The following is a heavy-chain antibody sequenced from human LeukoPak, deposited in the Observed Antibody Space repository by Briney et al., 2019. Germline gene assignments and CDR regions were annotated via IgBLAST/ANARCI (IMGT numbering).Heavy chain of an antibody. Sequence: GGSLRISCAASGFTFSSYSMNWVRQAPGKGLEWVSSISSSSSYIYYADSVKGRFTISRDNAKNSLYLQMNSLRAEDTAVYYCARDFPVFQGSGWPLGADYWGQGTLVTVSS. CDR2: ISSSSSYI. D-gene: IGHD6-19*01. CDR3: ARDFPVFQGSGWPLGADY. J-gene: IGHJ4*02. V-gene: IGHV3-21*01. CDR1: GFTFSSYS.